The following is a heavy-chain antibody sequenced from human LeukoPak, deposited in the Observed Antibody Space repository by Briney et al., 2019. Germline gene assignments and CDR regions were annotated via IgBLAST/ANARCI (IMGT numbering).Heavy chain of an antibody. V-gene: IGHV3-21*01. J-gene: IGHJ4*02. CDR1: GFTFSSYS. Sequence: GGSLRLSCAASGFTFSSYSMNWVRQAPGKGLEWVSSISSSSSYIYYADSVKGRFTISRDNSKNTLYLQMNSLRAEDTAVYYCAKDGTIFGVDTGSSDYWGQGTLVTVSS. CDR2: ISSSSSYI. D-gene: IGHD3-3*01. CDR3: AKDGTIFGVDTGSSDY.